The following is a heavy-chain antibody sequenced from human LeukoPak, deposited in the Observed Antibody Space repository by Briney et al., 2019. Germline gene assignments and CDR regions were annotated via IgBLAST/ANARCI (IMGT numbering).Heavy chain of an antibody. J-gene: IGHJ4*02. CDR3: ARDVRIVYYDTSPDY. CDR1: GFTFNRYG. V-gene: IGHV3-30*02. D-gene: IGHD3-22*01. CDR2: IGHDGSNK. Sequence: PGGSLRLSCAASGFTFNRYGMHWVRQAPGKGLEWVAYIGHDGSNKYYADSVKGRFTIARDSSKNTLYLQMNSMRAEDTAVYYCARDVRIVYYDTSPDYWGQGTLVTVSS.